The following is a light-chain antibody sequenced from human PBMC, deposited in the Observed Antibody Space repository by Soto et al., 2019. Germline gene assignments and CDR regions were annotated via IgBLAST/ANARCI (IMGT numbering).Light chain of an antibody. CDR1: QGISSY. CDR3: QQLTSYPLT. CDR2: AAS. V-gene: IGKV1-9*01. J-gene: IGKJ3*01. Sequence: DIQLTQSPSFLSASVGDRVTITCRASQGISSYFAWYQQKPGKAPKLLIYAASTLQSGVPSRFSGSGSGTEFTLTISRLQPEDFATYYCQQLTSYPLTFGPGTKVDIK.